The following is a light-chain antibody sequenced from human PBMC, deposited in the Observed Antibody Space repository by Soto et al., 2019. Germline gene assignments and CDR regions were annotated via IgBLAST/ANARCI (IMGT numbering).Light chain of an antibody. J-gene: IGKJ1*01. CDR3: QQYGSSPRT. Sequence: EIVLTQSPGTLSLSPGERATLSCRASQSVFNNHIGWYQQKPGQAPRRLIFGASFRATGIPDRFSGGGSGTDFTLTISRLEPEDFAVYYCQQYGSSPRTFGQGTKVDIK. CDR2: GAS. CDR1: QSVFNNH. V-gene: IGKV3-20*01.